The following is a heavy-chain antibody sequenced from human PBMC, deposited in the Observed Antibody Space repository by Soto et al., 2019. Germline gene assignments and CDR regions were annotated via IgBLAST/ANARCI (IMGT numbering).Heavy chain of an antibody. D-gene: IGHD2-21*02. CDR1: GFTFSSYW. CDR2: INSDGSST. J-gene: IGHJ2*01. V-gene: IGHV3-74*01. Sequence: GGSLRLSCAASGFTFSSYWMHWVRQAPGKGLVWVSRINSDGSSTSYADSVKGRFTISRDNAKNTLYLQMNSLRAEDTAVSSCASDSLFGGNSYCYFDLWGRVSLFTVAS. CDR3: ASDSLFGGNSYCYFDL.